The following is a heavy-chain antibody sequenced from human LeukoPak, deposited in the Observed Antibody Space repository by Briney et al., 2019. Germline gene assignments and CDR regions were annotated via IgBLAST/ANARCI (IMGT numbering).Heavy chain of an antibody. V-gene: IGHV1-8*01. Sequence: ASVKVSCKASGYSFTSYDINWVRQATGQGLEWMGYMNPNTGDTGVTQKFQGRVTMTRDPSINTAYMELTSLRSEDTAVYFCTRGGEILTHYRHIDYWGQGTLVTVSS. J-gene: IGHJ4*02. D-gene: IGHD3-9*01. CDR2: MNPNTGDT. CDR1: GYSFTSYD. CDR3: TRGGEILTHYRHIDY.